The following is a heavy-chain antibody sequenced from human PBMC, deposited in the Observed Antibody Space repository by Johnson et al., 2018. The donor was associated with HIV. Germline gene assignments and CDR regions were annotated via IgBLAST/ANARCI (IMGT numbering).Heavy chain of an antibody. Sequence: VQLVESGGGLVQPGGSLRLSCAASGFSVSSNYMNWVRQAPGKGLEWVSFIYSDGSTYYADSVKGRFTVSRDNSKNTVFLQMNSLRAEDTAVYYCARDRGGSSYRWVAFDIWGHGTMVTVSS. CDR1: GFSVSSNY. CDR3: ARDRGGSSYRWVAFDI. D-gene: IGHD2-2*02. V-gene: IGHV3-66*01. J-gene: IGHJ3*02. CDR2: IYSDGST.